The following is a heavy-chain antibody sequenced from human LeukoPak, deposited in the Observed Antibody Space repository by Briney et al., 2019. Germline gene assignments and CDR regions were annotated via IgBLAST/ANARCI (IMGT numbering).Heavy chain of an antibody. J-gene: IGHJ4*02. CDR1: GGYISSSNFY. D-gene: IGHD3-10*01. V-gene: IGHV4-39*07. CDR2: IYYSGST. Sequence: SETLSLTCTVSGGYISSSNFYWGWIRQPPGKGLEWIGNIYYSGSTYYSPSLKSRVTISVDTSKNQFSLKLSSVTAADTAVYFCARVLSSGSYPPDYWGQGTLVTVFS. CDR3: ARVLSSGSYPPDY.